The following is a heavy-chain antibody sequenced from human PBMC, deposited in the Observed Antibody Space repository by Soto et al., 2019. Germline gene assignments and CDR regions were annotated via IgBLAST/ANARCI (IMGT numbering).Heavy chain of an antibody. CDR1: GGTFSSYA. V-gene: IGHV1-69*12. J-gene: IGHJ6*02. Sequence: QVQLVQSGAEVKKPGSSVKVSCKASGGTFSSYAISWVRQAPGQGLEWMGGIIPIFGTANYAQKFQGSVTITADESTSTAYWELSSLRSEDTAQYYCATDYPVEMGSKSRFYYGMDVWGQGTTVTVSS. CDR2: IIPIFGTA. CDR3: ATDYPVEMGSKSRFYYGMDV. D-gene: IGHD3-10*01.